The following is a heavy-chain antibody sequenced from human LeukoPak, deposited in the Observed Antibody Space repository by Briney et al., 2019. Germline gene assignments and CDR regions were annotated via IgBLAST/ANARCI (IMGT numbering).Heavy chain of an antibody. Sequence: SETLSLTCTVSGGSISSYYWSWIRQPPGKGLEWIGYIYTSGSTNYNPSLKSRVTISVDTSKNQFSLKLSSVTAADTAVYYCARGKSIAAGIYTLDYWGQGTLVTVSS. D-gene: IGHD6-13*01. V-gene: IGHV4-4*09. CDR1: GGSISSYY. J-gene: IGHJ4*02. CDR3: ARGKSIAAGIYTLDY. CDR2: IYTSGST.